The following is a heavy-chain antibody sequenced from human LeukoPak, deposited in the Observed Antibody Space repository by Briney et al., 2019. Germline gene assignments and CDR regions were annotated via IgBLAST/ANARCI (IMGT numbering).Heavy chain of an antibody. V-gene: IGHV3-7*01. CDR1: GFTFSSYW. CDR2: IKQDGSEK. D-gene: IGHD1-26*01. Sequence: GGSLRLPCAASGFTFSSYWMSWVRQAPGKGLERVANIKQDGSEKYYVDSVKGRFTISRDNAKNSLYLQMNSLRAEDTAVYYCARDSGSYELAPLDYWGQGTLVTVSS. J-gene: IGHJ4*02. CDR3: ARDSGSYELAPLDY.